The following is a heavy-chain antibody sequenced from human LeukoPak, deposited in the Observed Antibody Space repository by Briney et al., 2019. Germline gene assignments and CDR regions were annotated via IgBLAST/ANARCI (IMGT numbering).Heavy chain of an antibody. CDR2: IFHSGST. Sequence: PSQTLSLTCAVSGGSISSGGYSWSWIRQPPGKGLEWIGYIFHSGSTFYNPSLKSRVTISGDRSKNQFSLRLNSVTAADTSVYYCASDTVAGTGWGQGTLVTVSS. CDR3: ASDTVAGTG. D-gene: IGHD6-19*01. J-gene: IGHJ4*02. CDR1: GGSISSGGYS. V-gene: IGHV4-30-2*01.